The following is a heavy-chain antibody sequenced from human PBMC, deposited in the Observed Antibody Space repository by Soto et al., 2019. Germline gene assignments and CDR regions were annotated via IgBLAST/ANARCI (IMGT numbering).Heavy chain of an antibody. D-gene: IGHD3-16*01. CDR1: GYTFIRYG. CDR3: ARVRYYDNAWGKFGHYVLAA. Sequence: QAQLVQSAAEVKKPGASVKVSCKASGYTFIRYGITWVRQAPGQGLEWMGWISAYNDYTIYAQKLQGRVTMTTDTSSRTVHMALRSLQSDDSAVYYCARVRYYDNAWGKFGHYVLAAWGQGTSVTFSS. J-gene: IGHJ6*02. V-gene: IGHV1-18*01. CDR2: ISAYNDYT.